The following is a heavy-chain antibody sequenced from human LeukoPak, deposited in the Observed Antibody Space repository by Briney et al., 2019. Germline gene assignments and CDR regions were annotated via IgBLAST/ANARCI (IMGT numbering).Heavy chain of an antibody. CDR3: ASRNPVGYCSGGSCGRGLTDY. Sequence: PGGSLRLSCAASGFTVSSNYMSWVRQAPGKGLEWVSVIYSGGSTYYADSVKGRFTISRDNSKNTLYLQMNSLGAEDTAVYYCASRNPVGYCSGGSCGRGLTDYWGQGTLVTVSS. CDR2: IYSGGST. J-gene: IGHJ4*02. CDR1: GFTVSSNY. D-gene: IGHD2-15*01. V-gene: IGHV3-53*01.